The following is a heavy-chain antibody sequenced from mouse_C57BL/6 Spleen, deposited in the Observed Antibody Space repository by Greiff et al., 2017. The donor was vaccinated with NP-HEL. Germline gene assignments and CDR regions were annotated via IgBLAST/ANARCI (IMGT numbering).Heavy chain of an antibody. CDR1: GYTFTDYE. Sequence: VQLKESGAELVRPGASVTLSCKASGYTFTDYEMHWVKQTPVHGLEWIGAIDPETGGTAYNQKFKGKAILTADKSSSTAYMELRSLTSEDSAVYYCTRWGITSYWGQGTTLTVSS. D-gene: IGHD2-4*01. J-gene: IGHJ2*01. CDR3: TRWGITSY. V-gene: IGHV1-15*01. CDR2: IDPETGGT.